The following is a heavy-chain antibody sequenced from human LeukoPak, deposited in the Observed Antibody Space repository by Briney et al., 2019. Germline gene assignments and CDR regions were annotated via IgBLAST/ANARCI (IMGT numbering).Heavy chain of an antibody. V-gene: IGHV1-2*02. J-gene: IGHJ4*02. CDR1: GGTFSSYA. D-gene: IGHD2-21*01. CDR2: IIPNSGDT. Sequence: ASVKVSCKASGGTFSSYAISWVRQAPGQGLEWMGGIIPNSGDTNYAQNFQGRFTISRDSSKNTLFLQMNRLRPEDAAVYYCAKAPVTTCRGAYCYPFDYWGQGTLVTVSS. CDR3: AKAPVTTCRGAYCYPFDY.